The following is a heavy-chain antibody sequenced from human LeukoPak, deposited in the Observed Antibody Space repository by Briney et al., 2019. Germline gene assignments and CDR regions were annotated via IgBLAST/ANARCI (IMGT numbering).Heavy chain of an antibody. D-gene: IGHD3-3*01. Sequence: GGSLRLSCAASGFTFSSYAMHWVRQAPGKGLEWVAVISYDGSNKYYADSVKGRFTISRDNSKNTLYLQMNSLRAEDTAVYYCARPGGTTIFGVEKRAFDIWGQGTMVTVSS. CDR2: ISYDGSNK. CDR3: ARPGGTTIFGVEKRAFDI. V-gene: IGHV3-30-3*01. CDR1: GFTFSSYA. J-gene: IGHJ3*02.